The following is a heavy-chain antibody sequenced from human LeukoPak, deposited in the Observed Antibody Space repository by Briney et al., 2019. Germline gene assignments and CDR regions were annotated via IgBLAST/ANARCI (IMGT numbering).Heavy chain of an antibody. J-gene: IGHJ4*02. CDR3: AKDFTDGYTSN. D-gene: IGHD5-24*01. V-gene: IGHV3-30*18. Sequence: PGGSLRLSCAASGFTFSSYGMHWVRQAPGKGLEWVAVISYDGSNKYYADSVKGRFTISRDNSKNTLYLQMNSLRAEDTAVYYCAKDFTDGYTSNWGQGTLVTVSS. CDR1: GFTFSSYG. CDR2: ISYDGSNK.